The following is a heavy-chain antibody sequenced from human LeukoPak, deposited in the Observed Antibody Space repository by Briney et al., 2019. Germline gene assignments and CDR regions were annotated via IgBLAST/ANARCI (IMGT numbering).Heavy chain of an antibody. CDR1: GYTFTNYG. CDR2: ISAYNGNT. J-gene: IGHJ6*02. Sequence: ASVKVSCKASGYTFTNYGMNWVRQAPGQGLEWMGWISAYNGNTNYAQKLQGRVTMTTDTSTSTAYMELRSLRSDDTAVYYCARDIGDRTGYYYYGMDVWGQGTTVTVSS. V-gene: IGHV1-18*01. CDR3: ARDIGDRTGYYYYGMDV. D-gene: IGHD1-14*01.